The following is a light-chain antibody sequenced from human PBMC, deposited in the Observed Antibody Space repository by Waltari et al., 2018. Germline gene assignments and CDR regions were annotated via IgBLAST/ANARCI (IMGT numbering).Light chain of an antibody. CDR1: QNVLSRLNNKNY. CDR3: QQYYTAPYT. J-gene: IGKJ2*01. V-gene: IGKV4-1*01. CDR2: WAS. Sequence: DIVMTHSPDSLAVSLGERATLNCQSSQNVLSRLNNKNYLAWYLLKPGQSPKLLIYWASTRESGVPDRFSGSGSGTDFTLTISSLQAEDVAVYYCQQYYTAPYTFGQGTKVEIK.